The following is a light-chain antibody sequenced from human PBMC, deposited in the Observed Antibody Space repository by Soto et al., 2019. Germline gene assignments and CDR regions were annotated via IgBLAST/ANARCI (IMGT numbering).Light chain of an antibody. Sequence: QSVLTQSPSASASLGASVKLTCTLSSGHGTYAIAWHQQQPDKGPRYLMKLNSDGSHSKGDGIPDRFSGSSSGAERHLTISSLQSEDEADYYCQTWGTAIHDVVFGGGTKVTVL. V-gene: IGLV4-69*01. CDR3: QTWGTAIHDVV. J-gene: IGLJ2*01. CDR2: LNSDGSH. CDR1: SGHGTYA.